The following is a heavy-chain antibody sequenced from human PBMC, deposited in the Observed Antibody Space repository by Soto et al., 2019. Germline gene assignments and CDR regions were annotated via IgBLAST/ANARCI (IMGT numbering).Heavy chain of an antibody. CDR1: GYTFTSYG. V-gene: IGHV1-18*01. Sequence: QVQLVQSGAEVKKPGASVKVSCKASGYTFTSYGISWVRQAPGQGLEWMGWISAYNGNTNYAQKLQGRVTMTTDTSTSTDYMELRGLRSDDTAVYYCARAYCSGGSCYSGMDVWGQGTTVTVSS. CDR2: ISAYNGNT. CDR3: ARAYCSGGSCYSGMDV. D-gene: IGHD2-15*01. J-gene: IGHJ6*02.